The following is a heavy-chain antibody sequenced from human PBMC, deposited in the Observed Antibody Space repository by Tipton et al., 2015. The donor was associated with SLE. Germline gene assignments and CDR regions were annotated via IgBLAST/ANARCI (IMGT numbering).Heavy chain of an antibody. Sequence: TLSLTCTVSGGSISSSNNYWGWFRQPPGKGREWIGSIYYSGSIYYNPSLKSRVTISVDTSKNQFSLKLSSVTAADTAVYYCARHPPRMIAAAPRDWFDPWGQGTLVTVSS. CDR2: IYYSGSI. V-gene: IGHV4-39*01. CDR1: GGSISSSNNY. J-gene: IGHJ5*02. CDR3: ARHPPRMIAAAPRDWFDP. D-gene: IGHD6-13*01.